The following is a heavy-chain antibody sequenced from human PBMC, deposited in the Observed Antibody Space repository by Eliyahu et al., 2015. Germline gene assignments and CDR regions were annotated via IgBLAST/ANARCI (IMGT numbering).Heavy chain of an antibody. CDR1: GGSISSSXYY. D-gene: IGHD4-17*01. V-gene: IGHV4-39*07. CDR2: IYYSGST. Sequence: QLQLQXSXPGLVKPSETLSLTCXVSGGSISSSXYYWGWIRQPPGKGLEWIGSIYYSGSTYYNPSXKSRVTISVDTSKNQFSLKLSSVTAADTAVYYCVLNRSEWVTTVTTGGAFDIWGQGTMVTVSS. CDR3: VLNRSEWVTTVTTGGAFDI. J-gene: IGHJ3*02.